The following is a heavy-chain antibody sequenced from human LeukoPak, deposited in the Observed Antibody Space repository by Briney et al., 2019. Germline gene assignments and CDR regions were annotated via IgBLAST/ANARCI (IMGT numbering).Heavy chain of an antibody. CDR2: IYYSGST. Sequence: SETLSLTCTVSGGSISSSSYYWGWIRQPPGKGLEWIGSIYYSGSTYYNPSLKSRVTISVDTSKNQFSLKLSSVTAADTAVYYCARDALPTFIVVVPAATGNWFDPWGQGTLVTVSS. CDR1: GGSISSSSYY. D-gene: IGHD2-2*01. V-gene: IGHV4-39*07. CDR3: ARDALPTFIVVVPAATGNWFDP. J-gene: IGHJ5*02.